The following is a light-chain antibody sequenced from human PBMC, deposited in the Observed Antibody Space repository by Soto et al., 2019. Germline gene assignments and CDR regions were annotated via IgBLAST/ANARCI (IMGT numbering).Light chain of an antibody. CDR2: GAS. V-gene: IGKV3-15*01. Sequence: EIVMTQSPVTLSVSPGERATLSCRASQSVSRRVAWYQQKPGQAPRLLIYGASTRATGIPARFSGSGSGTEFTLTISSLQSEDFAVYYCQQYNNWPPSTFGQGTKVDI. CDR1: QSVSRR. CDR3: QQYNNWPPST. J-gene: IGKJ1*01.